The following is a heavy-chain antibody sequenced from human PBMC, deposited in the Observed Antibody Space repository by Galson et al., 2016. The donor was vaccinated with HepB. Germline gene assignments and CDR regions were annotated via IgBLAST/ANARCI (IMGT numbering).Heavy chain of an antibody. CDR1: GYSFSSFW. Sequence: QSGAEVKKPGESLRISCMASGYSFSSFWIGWVRQMPGKGLVWLGIIYPGDSDTRDSPSFQGQVPISADRSINTAYLQWSSLKASDTAMYYCARLGGRDGDKRMFGAFDIWGRGTMVSVSS. CDR2: IYPGDSDT. CDR3: ARLGGRDGDKRMFGAFDI. V-gene: IGHV5-51*01. D-gene: IGHD5-24*01. J-gene: IGHJ3*02.